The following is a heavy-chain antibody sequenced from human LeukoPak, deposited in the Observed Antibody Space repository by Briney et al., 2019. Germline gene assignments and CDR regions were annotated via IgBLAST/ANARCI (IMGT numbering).Heavy chain of an antibody. CDR2: INAKSGDT. Sequence: EASVKVSCKASGYTFTDYYVHWVRQAPGQGLEWMGRINAKSGDTNAAQRFQGRVTMTRVTSITTAYMELSSLRSEDTAVYYCATDPGELLGAYDYWGQGTLVTVSS. CDR1: GYTFTDYY. J-gene: IGHJ4*02. D-gene: IGHD1-26*01. CDR3: ATDPGELLGAYDY. V-gene: IGHV1-2*06.